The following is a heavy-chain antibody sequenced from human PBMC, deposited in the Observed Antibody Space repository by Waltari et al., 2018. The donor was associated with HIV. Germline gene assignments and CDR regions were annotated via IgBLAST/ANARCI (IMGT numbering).Heavy chain of an antibody. Sequence: SGFTFSSYEMNWVRQAPGKGLEWVSFISSSWSTKNYAESVKGRFSISRDNAKNSLYLQMNNLRVEDTAVYYCARVNQVLYLGMDVWGQGSTVTVSS. J-gene: IGHJ6*01. V-gene: IGHV3-48*03. CDR2: ISSSWSTK. CDR3: ARVNQVLYLGMDV. CDR1: GFTFSSYE. D-gene: IGHD2-2*02.